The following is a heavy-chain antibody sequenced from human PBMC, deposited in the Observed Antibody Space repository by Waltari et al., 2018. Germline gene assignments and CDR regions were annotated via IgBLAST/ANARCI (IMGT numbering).Heavy chain of an antibody. V-gene: IGHV4-39*02. J-gene: IGHJ3*01. D-gene: IGHD5-12*01. CDR3: STYIGASVGTAAFDV. CDR2: ISYNGAP. CDR1: GASITSTKHY. Sequence: QLQLQESGPGLVKPSETLSLTCSVSGASITSTKHYWAWIRQPPGQGREWIAAISYNGAPNSSPSVRGRVTVSRYTSMNYLSLKLDSVTAADTAVYYCSTYIGASVGTAAFDVWCQGTMVTVSS.